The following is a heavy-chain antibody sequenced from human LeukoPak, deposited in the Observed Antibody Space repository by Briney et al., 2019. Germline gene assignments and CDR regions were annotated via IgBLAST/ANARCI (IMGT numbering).Heavy chain of an antibody. Sequence: GGSLRLSCAASGFTFSIYWVHWVRQAPGKGLVWVSRSKNDGSSTSYADSVKGRFTISRDNAKNTLYLQMNSLRAEDTAVYYCARELPRIGGQTDASDIWGQGTMVTVS. J-gene: IGHJ3*02. CDR2: SKNDGSST. V-gene: IGHV3-74*01. D-gene: IGHD3-16*01. CDR3: ARELPRIGGQTDASDI. CDR1: GFTFSIYW.